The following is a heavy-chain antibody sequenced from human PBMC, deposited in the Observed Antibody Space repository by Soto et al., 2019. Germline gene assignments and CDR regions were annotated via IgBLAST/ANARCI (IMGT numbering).Heavy chain of an antibody. D-gene: IGHD3-3*01. J-gene: IGHJ4*02. Sequence: QVQLQESGPGLVKPSQTLSLTCTVSGGSISSGGYDWSRIRQHPGMGLEWIGYIYYSGSTYYNPSLKSRVTISVHTSKNQFSLKLSSVTAADTAVYYCARDVGGYDFWSGYYREYYFDYWGQGTLVTVSS. CDR1: GGSISSGGYD. CDR3: ARDVGGYDFWSGYYREYYFDY. CDR2: IYYSGST. V-gene: IGHV4-31*03.